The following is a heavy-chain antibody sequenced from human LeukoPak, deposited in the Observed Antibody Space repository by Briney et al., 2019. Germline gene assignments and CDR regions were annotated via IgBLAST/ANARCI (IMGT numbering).Heavy chain of an antibody. J-gene: IGHJ4*02. CDR3: ARALDATITPRQGGANFDY. CDR1: GYTFSNYG. V-gene: IGHV3-30*19. CDR2: ISNDGTNT. Sequence: PGGSLRLSCAASGYTFSNYGMHWVRQPPGNGLEWVSVISNDGTNTYQADSVKGRFTISRDNFKNTLYLRINSLRTEDTAIYYCARALDATITPRQGGANFDYWGQGTLITVSS. D-gene: IGHD3-3*01.